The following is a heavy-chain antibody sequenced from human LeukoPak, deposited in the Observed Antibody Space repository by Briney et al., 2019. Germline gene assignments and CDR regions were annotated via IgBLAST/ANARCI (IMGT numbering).Heavy chain of an antibody. Sequence: SQTLSLTCTVSGGSISSGGYYWSWIRQHPGKGLEWIGYIYYSGSTYYNPSLKSRVTISVDTSKNQFSLKLSSVTAADTAVYYCARVAAARPFWINWGLEIRHYYYYGMDVWGQGTTVTVSS. CDR2: IYYSGST. J-gene: IGHJ6*02. V-gene: IGHV4-31*03. D-gene: IGHD6-6*01. CDR3: ARVAAARPFWINWGLEIRHYYYYGMDV. CDR1: GGSISSGGYY.